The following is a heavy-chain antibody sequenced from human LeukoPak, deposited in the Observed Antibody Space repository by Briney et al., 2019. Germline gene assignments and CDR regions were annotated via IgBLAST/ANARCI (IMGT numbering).Heavy chain of an antibody. D-gene: IGHD3-22*01. CDR1: GGSISSGGYY. J-gene: IGHJ5*02. CDR2: IYYSGST. Sequence: SETLSLTCTVSGGSISSGGYYWRWIRQHPGKGLEWIGYIYYSGSTYYNPSLKSRVTISVDTSKNQFSLKLSSVTAADTAVYYCARDRGYYDSSGYYENGSWFDPWGQGTLVTVSS. V-gene: IGHV4-31*03. CDR3: ARDRGYYDSSGYYENGSWFDP.